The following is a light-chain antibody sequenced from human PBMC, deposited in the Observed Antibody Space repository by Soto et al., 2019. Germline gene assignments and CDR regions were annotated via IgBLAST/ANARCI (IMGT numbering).Light chain of an antibody. CDR1: QSVSSNY. V-gene: IGKV3-20*01. CDR2: GAS. Sequence: EIVLTQSPGTLSLSPGERATLSCRASQSVSSNYLAWYQQKPGQAPRLLIYGASSRATGIPDRFSGSGSGTDVTLTISRLEPEDFTMYHCQQYGSSPLTFGGGTKVELK. CDR3: QQYGSSPLT. J-gene: IGKJ4*01.